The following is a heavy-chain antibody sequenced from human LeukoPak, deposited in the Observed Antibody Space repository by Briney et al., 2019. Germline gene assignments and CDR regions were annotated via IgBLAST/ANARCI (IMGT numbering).Heavy chain of an antibody. Sequence: ASVKVSCKASGYPFTIFDINWVRQATGQGLEWMGWMNPNSGNTGYAQKFQGRVTMTRNTSISTAYMELSSLRSEDTAVYYCARYCSSTSCYQDYWGQGTLVTVSS. CDR2: MNPNSGNT. D-gene: IGHD2-2*01. CDR1: GYPFTIFD. J-gene: IGHJ4*02. CDR3: ARYCSSTSCYQDY. V-gene: IGHV1-8*01.